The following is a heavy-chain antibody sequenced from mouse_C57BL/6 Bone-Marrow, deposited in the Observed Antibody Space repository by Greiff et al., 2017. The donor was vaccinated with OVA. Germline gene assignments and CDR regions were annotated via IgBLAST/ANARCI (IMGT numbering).Heavy chain of an antibody. J-gene: IGHJ4*01. CDR3: ARRRNYAMDY. Sequence: VQLQESGAELVKPGASVKMSCKASGYTFTSYWITWVKQRPGQGLEWIGDIYPGSGSTNYNEKFKSKATLTVDTSSSTAYMQLSSLTSEDSAVYYCARRRNYAMDYWGQGTSVTVSS. V-gene: IGHV1-55*01. CDR1: GYTFTSYW. CDR2: IYPGSGST.